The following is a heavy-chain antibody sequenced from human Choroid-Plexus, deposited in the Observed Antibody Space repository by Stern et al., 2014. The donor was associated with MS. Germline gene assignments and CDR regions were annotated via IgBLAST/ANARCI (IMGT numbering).Heavy chain of an antibody. CDR1: GFTFSNFG. D-gene: IGHD2-15*01. CDR2: ISYDGSDK. J-gene: IGHJ4*02. Sequence: VQLEESRGGVAQPGRPLILSCEASGFTFSNFGMHWVRQAPGKGLEWVALISYDGSDKYYADSVKGRFTIFRDNSKNTLYMHMNSLRAEDTAVYYCAKDRQWSTYFFDYWGQGSLVTVSS. V-gene: IGHV3-30*18. CDR3: AKDRQWSTYFFDY.